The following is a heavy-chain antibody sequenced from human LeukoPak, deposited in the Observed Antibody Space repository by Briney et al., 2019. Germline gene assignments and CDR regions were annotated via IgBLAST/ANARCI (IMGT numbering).Heavy chain of an antibody. D-gene: IGHD6-13*01. CDR2: ISHRGST. V-gene: IGHV4-34*01. CDR1: GGSFTGYY. Sequence: SETLSLTCAVYGGSFTGYYWSWIRQPPGKGLEWIGEISHRGSTNYNPSLKSRVTISVYTSKNQFSLKLTSVTAADTAVYYCARGRRQLVRSWGYRGQGTLVTVSS. J-gene: IGHJ4*02. CDR3: ARGRRQLVRSWGY.